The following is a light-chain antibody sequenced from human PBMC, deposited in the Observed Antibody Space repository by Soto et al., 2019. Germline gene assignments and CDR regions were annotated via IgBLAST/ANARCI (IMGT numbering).Light chain of an antibody. CDR1: QSISSY. V-gene: IGKV1-39*01. CDR3: QQSYSIPQT. CDR2: AAS. J-gene: IGKJ1*01. Sequence: DIQMTQSPSSLSASVGDRVTITCRASQSISSYLNWYQQKPGKAPKLLIYAASSLQSGVPSRFSGCGSGTDFTLTISSLQPEDFATYYCQQSYSIPQTFGQGTKVEIK.